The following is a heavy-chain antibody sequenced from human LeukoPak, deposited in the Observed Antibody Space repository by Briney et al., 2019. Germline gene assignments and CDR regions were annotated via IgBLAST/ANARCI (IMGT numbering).Heavy chain of an antibody. V-gene: IGHV4-61*01. CDR2: IYYSGST. CDR3: ARTWDRPYYDFWSGYYGAPNWFDP. D-gene: IGHD3-3*01. CDR1: GGSISSSSYY. Sequence: PSETLSLTCTVSGGSISSSSYYWSWIRQPPGKGLEWIGYIYYSGSTNYNPSLKSRVTISVDTSKNQFSLKLSSVTAADTAVYYCARTWDRPYYDFWSGYYGAPNWFDPWGQGTLVTVSS. J-gene: IGHJ5*02.